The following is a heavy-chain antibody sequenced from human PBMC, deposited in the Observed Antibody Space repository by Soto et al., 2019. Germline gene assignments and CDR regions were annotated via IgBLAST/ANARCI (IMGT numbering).Heavy chain of an antibody. CDR2: IESDGSSP. V-gene: IGHV3-74*01. D-gene: IGHD4-17*01. J-gene: IGHJ3*02. CDR3: AKALPSYGGNAAFDI. Sequence: GSLRLSCAASGFTFSSYWMHWVRQAPGKGLVWVSRIESDGSSPIYADSVKGRFTISRDNAKNTLYLQMNSLRAEDTAVYYCAKALPSYGGNAAFDIWGQGTMVTVSS. CDR1: GFTFSSYW.